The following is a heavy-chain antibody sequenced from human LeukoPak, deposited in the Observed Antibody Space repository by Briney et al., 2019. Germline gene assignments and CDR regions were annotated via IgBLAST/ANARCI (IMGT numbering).Heavy chain of an antibody. J-gene: IGHJ4*02. CDR3: EGSAGY. Sequence: PGGSLRLSCAASGFTFSSYWMSWVRQPPGKGLEWVANIKKDGSEKYYVDSVKGRFTISRDNAKNSLYLQMNSLRVEDTAVYYCEGSAGYWGQGTLVTVSS. D-gene: IGHD6-19*01. V-gene: IGHV3-7*01. CDR1: GFTFSSYW. CDR2: IKKDGSEK.